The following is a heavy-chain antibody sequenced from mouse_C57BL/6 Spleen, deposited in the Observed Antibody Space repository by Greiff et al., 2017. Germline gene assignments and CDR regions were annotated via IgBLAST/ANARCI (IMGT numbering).Heavy chain of an antibody. Sequence: KESCKASGYTFTSYWMHWVKQRPIQGLEWIGNIDPSDSETHYNQKFKDKATLTVDKSSSTAYMQLSSLTSEDSAVYYCARPDDYDSYWYFDVWGTGTTVTVSS. CDR2: IDPSDSET. J-gene: IGHJ1*03. CDR1: GYTFTSYW. D-gene: IGHD2-4*01. V-gene: IGHV1-52*01. CDR3: ARPDDYDSYWYFDV.